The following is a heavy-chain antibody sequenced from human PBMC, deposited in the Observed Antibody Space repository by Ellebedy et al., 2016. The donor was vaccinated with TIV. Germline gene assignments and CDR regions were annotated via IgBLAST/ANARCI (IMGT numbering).Heavy chain of an antibody. CDR2: ISSSSSYT. CDR1: GFTFSDYY. V-gene: IGHV3-11*06. D-gene: IGHD2-2*01. CDR3: ARELAMPASYYYYGMDV. J-gene: IGHJ6*02. Sequence: GESLKISXAASGFTFSDYYMSWIRQAPGKGLEWVSYISSSSSYTNYADSVKGRFTISRDNAKNSLYLQMNSLRAEDTAVYYCARELAMPASYYYYGMDVWGQGTTVTVSS.